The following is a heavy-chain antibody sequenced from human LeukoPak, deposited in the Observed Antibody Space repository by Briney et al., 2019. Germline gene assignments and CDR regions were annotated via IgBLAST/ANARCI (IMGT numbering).Heavy chain of an antibody. J-gene: IGHJ4*02. Sequence: SETLSLTCTVSGYSISSGYYWGWIRQPPGKGLEWIGSIYHSGSTYYNPSLKSRVTISVDTSKNQFSLKLSSVTAADTAVYYCARDLGYGSWSLDYFDYWGQGTLVTVSS. V-gene: IGHV4-38-2*02. CDR2: IYHSGST. CDR1: GYSISSGYY. D-gene: IGHD3-10*01. CDR3: ARDLGYGSWSLDYFDY.